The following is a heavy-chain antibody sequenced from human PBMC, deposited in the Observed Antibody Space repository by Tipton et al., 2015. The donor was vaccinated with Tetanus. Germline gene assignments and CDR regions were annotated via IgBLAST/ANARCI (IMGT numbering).Heavy chain of an antibody. J-gene: IGHJ5*02. V-gene: IGHV5-51*01. D-gene: IGHD2/OR15-2a*01. CDR1: GYTFTNYW. Sequence: QLVQSGAEVKKPGEYLKISCKGSGYTFTNYWIGWVRQMPGKGLELMGIIYPGDSDTRYSPSFEGQVTTSADTSISTAYLQWRSRKASDTAIYYCAGQHLRTLYSWSGSWGQGTQVTVSS. CDR2: IYPGDSDT. CDR3: AGQHLRTLYSWSGS.